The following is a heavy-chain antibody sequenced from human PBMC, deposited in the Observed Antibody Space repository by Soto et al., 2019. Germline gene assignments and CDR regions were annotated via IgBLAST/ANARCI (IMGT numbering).Heavy chain of an antibody. CDR1: GVSIHNSHSF. D-gene: IGHD2-21*01. CDR2: VYHNGGA. V-gene: IGHV4-39*01. J-gene: IGHJ5*01. Sequence: PSETLSLTCTVSGVSIHNSHSFWAWIRQPPGKGLQFIASVYHNGGAHYNSSLKSRVTISVDTANNRVSLRMRSLTAADTAFYYCGRVVEGATRHTDPDSWGQGILVTVSS. CDR3: GRVVEGATRHTDPDS.